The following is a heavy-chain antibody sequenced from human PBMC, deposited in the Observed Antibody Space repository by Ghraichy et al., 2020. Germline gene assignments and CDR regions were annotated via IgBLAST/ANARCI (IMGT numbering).Heavy chain of an antibody. CDR3: ARGSGRSSNWSGHHDY. CDR1: GGSISSGGYS. V-gene: IGHV4-30-2*01. D-gene: IGHD6-13*01. Sequence: SETLSLTCAVSGGSISSGGYSWSWIRQPPGKGLEWIGYIYHSGSTYYNPSLKSRVTISVDRSKNQFSLKLSSVTAADTAVYYCARGSGRSSNWSGHHDYWGQGTLVTVSS. CDR2: IYHSGST. J-gene: IGHJ4*02.